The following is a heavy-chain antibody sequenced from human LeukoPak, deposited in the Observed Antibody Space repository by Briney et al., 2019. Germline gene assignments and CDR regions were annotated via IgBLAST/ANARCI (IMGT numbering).Heavy chain of an antibody. V-gene: IGHV3-23*01. CDR2: ISGVGGST. J-gene: IGHJ4*02. D-gene: IGHD6-13*01. CDR1: GFTFTNYA. Sequence: GGSLRLSCAASGFTFTNYAMTWVRQAPGKGLEWVSTISGVGGSTYYTASVKGRFTISRDNAKNSLYLQMNSLRAEDTAVYYCASSTSDGYSSSWYRDYWGQGTLVTVSS. CDR3: ASSTSDGYSSSWYRDY.